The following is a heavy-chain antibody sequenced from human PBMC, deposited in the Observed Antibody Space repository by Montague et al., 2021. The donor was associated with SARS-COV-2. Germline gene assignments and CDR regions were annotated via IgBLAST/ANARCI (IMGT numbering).Heavy chain of an antibody. V-gene: IGHV4-39*02. CDR2: IYYSGNT. Sequence: SETLSLTCTVSGGSITSSAYYWSWIRQSPGKGLEWIGTIYYSGNTYSNPSLKSRVTISMDTSKSQVSLKINSVTAADTAVYFCARDFRLQLWQTNYYFGLWGRGTLVSVSS. CDR1: GGSITSSAYY. J-gene: IGHJ2*01. CDR3: ARDFRLQLWQTNYYFGL. D-gene: IGHD5-18*01.